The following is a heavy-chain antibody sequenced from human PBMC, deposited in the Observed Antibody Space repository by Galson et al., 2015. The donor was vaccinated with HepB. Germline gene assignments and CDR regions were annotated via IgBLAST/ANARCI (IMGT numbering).Heavy chain of an antibody. CDR1: GGTFSSYA. D-gene: IGHD2-15*01. V-gene: IGHV1-69*13. CDR2: IIPIFGTA. J-gene: IGHJ5*02. Sequence: SVKVSCKASGGTFSSYAISWVRQAPGQGLEWMGGIIPIFGTANYAQKFQGRVTITADESTSTAYMELSSLRSEDTAVYYCARGARYCSGGSCWRWFDPWGQGTLVTVSS. CDR3: ARGARYCSGGSCWRWFDP.